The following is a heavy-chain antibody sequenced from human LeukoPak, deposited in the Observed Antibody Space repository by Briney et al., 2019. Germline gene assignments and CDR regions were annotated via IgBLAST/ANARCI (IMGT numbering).Heavy chain of an antibody. V-gene: IGHV3-23*01. D-gene: IGHD6-13*01. CDR2: ISGSGGST. Sequence: PGRSLRLSCAASGFTFSSYAMSWVRQAPGKGLEWVSAISGSGGSTYYADSVKGRFTISRDNSKNTLYLQMNSLRAEDTAVYYCAKDVTGRGSAAGILDYWGQGTLVTVSS. J-gene: IGHJ4*02. CDR1: GFTFSSYA. CDR3: AKDVTGRGSAAGILDY.